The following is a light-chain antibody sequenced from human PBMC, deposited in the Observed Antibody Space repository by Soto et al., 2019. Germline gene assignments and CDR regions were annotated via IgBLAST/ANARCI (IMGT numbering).Light chain of an antibody. V-gene: IGKV1-33*01. CDR3: QQSDSPPFT. J-gene: IGKJ3*01. Sequence: DIQMTQSPSSLSASVGDRVTITCPASQDISNYLHWYQQKPGKAPKLLIYDASNLERGVPSRFSGSGSGTDFTFTISSLQPEDIATYYCQQSDSPPFTFGPGTKVDIK. CDR1: QDISNY. CDR2: DAS.